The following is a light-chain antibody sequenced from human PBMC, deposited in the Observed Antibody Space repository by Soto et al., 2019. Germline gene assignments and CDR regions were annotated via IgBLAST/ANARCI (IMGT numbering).Light chain of an antibody. Sequence: DIVMTQSPDSLAVSLGERATINCKSSQSVLYSSNNKNYLVWYQQKPGQPPKLLIYWASTRESGVPDRFSGSGSGPDFTLTISSLQAEDVAVYYCQQHYSDPLTFGGGTKVEIK. CDR2: WAS. J-gene: IGKJ4*01. CDR3: QQHYSDPLT. CDR1: QSVLYSSNNKNY. V-gene: IGKV4-1*01.